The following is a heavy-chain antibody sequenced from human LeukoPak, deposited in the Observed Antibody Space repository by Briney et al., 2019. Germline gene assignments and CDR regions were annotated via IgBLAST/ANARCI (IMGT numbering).Heavy chain of an antibody. CDR1: GLTFSNVW. V-gene: IGHV3-15*01. Sequence: GGSLRLSCAASGLTFSNVWMSWVRQAPGKGLEWVGRIKSKTDGGTTDYAAPVKGRFTISTDDSKNTLHLQMNSLKTEDTAVYYCVRYGPRNYFDHWGQGTLVTVSS. CDR2: IKSKTDGGTT. CDR3: VRYGPRNYFDH. J-gene: IGHJ4*02. D-gene: IGHD4-17*01.